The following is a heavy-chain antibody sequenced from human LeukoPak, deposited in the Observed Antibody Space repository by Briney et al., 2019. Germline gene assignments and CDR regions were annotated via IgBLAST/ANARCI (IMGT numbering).Heavy chain of an antibody. Sequence: PGGSLRLSCAASRFTLSTYWMSWVRQAPGKGLEWVAHIKQDGSQEYYVDSVKGRFTISRDSAKNSLYLQMNSLRAEDTAVYYCARGVPYDSWSGPHYSDYWGQGTLVPVSP. CDR3: ARGVPYDSWSGPHYSDY. CDR2: IKQDGSQE. D-gene: IGHD3-3*01. J-gene: IGHJ4*02. CDR1: RFTLSTYW. V-gene: IGHV3-7*01.